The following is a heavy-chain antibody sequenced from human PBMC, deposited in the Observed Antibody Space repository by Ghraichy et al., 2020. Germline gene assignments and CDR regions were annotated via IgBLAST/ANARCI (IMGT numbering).Heavy chain of an antibody. V-gene: IGHV4-39*02. J-gene: IGHJ6*02. CDR3: ARDHQLQPYAYYYGMDV. D-gene: IGHD3-16*01. CDR2: IHHSGTT. CDR1: GASINSGSYY. Sequence: SQTLSLTCTVSGASINSGSYYWVWIRQPPGKGLEWIGSIHHSGTTYFNPSLKSRAIISVDMPKNQFSLNLTSVTAADTALYFCARDHQLQPYAYYYGMDVWGQGTTVTVSS.